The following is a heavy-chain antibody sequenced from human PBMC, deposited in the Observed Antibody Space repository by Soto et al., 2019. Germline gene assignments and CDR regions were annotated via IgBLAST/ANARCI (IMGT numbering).Heavy chain of an antibody. D-gene: IGHD2-15*01. V-gene: IGHV1-69*01. Sequence: QVQLVQSGAEVKKPGSSVKVSCKASGGTFSSYAMSWVRQAPGQGLEWMGGIIPIFGTANYAQNLQGRVTITADESTSTAYMELSSLRSEDTAVYYCASNPHCSGGSCYSYFDYWGQGTLVTFSS. CDR2: IIPIFGTA. CDR1: GGTFSSYA. J-gene: IGHJ4*02. CDR3: ASNPHCSGGSCYSYFDY.